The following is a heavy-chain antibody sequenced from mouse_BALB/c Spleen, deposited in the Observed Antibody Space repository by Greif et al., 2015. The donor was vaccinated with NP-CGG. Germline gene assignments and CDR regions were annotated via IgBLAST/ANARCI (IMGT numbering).Heavy chain of an antibody. V-gene: IGHV1-82*01. J-gene: IGHJ3*01. CDR3: ARWGGYYGCAY. CDR1: GYAFSSSW. D-gene: IGHD2-3*01. Sequence: QVQLQQSGPELVKPGASVKISCKASGYAFSSSWMNWVKQRPGQGLEWIGRIYPGDGDTNYNGKFKGKATLTADKSSITACMQLSSLTSVDSAVYFCARWGGYYGCAYWGQGTLVTVSA. CDR2: IYPGDGDT.